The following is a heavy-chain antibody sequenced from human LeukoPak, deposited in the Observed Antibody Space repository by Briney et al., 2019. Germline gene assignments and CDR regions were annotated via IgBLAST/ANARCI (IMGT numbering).Heavy chain of an antibody. D-gene: IGHD2-2*01. V-gene: IGHV4-39*01. Sequence: SETLSLTCTVSGGSISSSSYYWGWIRQPPGKGLEWIGSIYYSGSTYYNPSLKSRVTIFVDTSKNQFSLKLSSVTAADTAVYYCASIVVVPAAAVDYWGQGTLVTVSS. J-gene: IGHJ4*02. CDR3: ASIVVVPAAAVDY. CDR2: IYYSGST. CDR1: GGSISSSSYY.